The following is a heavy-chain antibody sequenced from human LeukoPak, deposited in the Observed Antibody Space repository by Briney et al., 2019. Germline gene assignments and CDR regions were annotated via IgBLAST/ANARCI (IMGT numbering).Heavy chain of an antibody. V-gene: IGHV3-21*01. D-gene: IGHD3-22*01. CDR2: ITSSSSYI. CDR3: ARAGSYYYDTSGYYYFDY. CDR1: GFTFSSYT. Sequence: GGSLRLSCAASGFTFSSYTMNWVRQGPGKGLEWVSSITSSSSYIYYADSVKGRFTISRDNAKNSLYLQMNSLRAEDTAVYYCARAGSYYYDTSGYYYFDYWGQGTLVTVSS. J-gene: IGHJ4*02.